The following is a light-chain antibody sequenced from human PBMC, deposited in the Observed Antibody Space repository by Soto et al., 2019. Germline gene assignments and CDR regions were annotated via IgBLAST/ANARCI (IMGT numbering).Light chain of an antibody. J-gene: IGLJ1*01. CDR2: DVS. CDR1: SSDVGAYNS. Sequence: QSALAQPASVSGYPGESITISCTGTSSDVGAYNSVSWYQQHPGKAPKLMIYDVSKRPSGVPDRFSGSKSGNTASLTISGLQAEDEADYYCCSYAGSYTSYVFGTGTKVTVL. V-gene: IGLV2-11*01. CDR3: CSYAGSYTSYV.